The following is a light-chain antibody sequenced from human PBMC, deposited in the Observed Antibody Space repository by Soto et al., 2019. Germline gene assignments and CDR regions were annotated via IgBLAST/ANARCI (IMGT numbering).Light chain of an antibody. V-gene: IGKV1-17*01. CDR1: QRISNY. CDR2: GAT. J-gene: IGKJ5*01. CDR3: QQLNSYPIT. Sequence: DIQMTQSPSSLSASVGDRVTITCRASQRISNYLNWYQQKPGKAPRVLIYGATTLQSGVPSRFSGSGSGTDFTLTISSLQPEDFATYYCQQLNSYPITFGQGTRLEIK.